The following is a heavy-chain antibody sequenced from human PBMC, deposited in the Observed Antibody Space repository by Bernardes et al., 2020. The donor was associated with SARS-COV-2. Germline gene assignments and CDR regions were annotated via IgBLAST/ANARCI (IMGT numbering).Heavy chain of an antibody. J-gene: IGHJ6*02. CDR3: ARPPSNYDRYGMDV. D-gene: IGHD3-22*01. CDR2: INPNSGGT. V-gene: IGHV1-2*02. CDR1: GYTFTGYY. Sequence: ASVKVSCKASGYTFTGYYIHWVRQAPGQGLEWMGWINPNSGGTIYAQKFQGRVTMTTDTSISTAYMELSRLRSDDTAMYYCARPPSNYDRYGMDVWGQGTTVTVSS.